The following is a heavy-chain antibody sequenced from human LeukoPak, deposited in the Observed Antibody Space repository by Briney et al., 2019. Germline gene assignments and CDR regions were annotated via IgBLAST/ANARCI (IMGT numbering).Heavy chain of an antibody. V-gene: IGHV3-74*01. Sequence: PGGSLRLSCAASGFSFSTTWMHWVRQAPGKGLVWVSRINSDGSSTIYADSVKGRFTISRDNAKNTLYLQMNSLRVEDTAVYYCAKEGSDTVTENYYYYYMDVWGKGTTVTVSS. J-gene: IGHJ6*03. D-gene: IGHD5-18*01. CDR1: GFSFSTTW. CDR3: AKEGSDTVTENYYYYYMDV. CDR2: INSDGSST.